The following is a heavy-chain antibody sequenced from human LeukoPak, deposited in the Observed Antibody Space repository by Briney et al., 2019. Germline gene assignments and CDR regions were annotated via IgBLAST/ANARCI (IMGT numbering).Heavy chain of an antibody. Sequence: GGSLRLSCAASGFTFSSCSMNWVRQAPGKGLEWVSSISSSSSYVYYADSVKGRFTISRDNAKNSLYLQVNSLRAEDTAVYYCARRYSSSSDYWGQGTLVTVSS. V-gene: IGHV3-21*01. CDR1: GFTFSSCS. CDR3: ARRYSSSSDY. D-gene: IGHD6-6*01. J-gene: IGHJ4*02. CDR2: ISSSSSYV.